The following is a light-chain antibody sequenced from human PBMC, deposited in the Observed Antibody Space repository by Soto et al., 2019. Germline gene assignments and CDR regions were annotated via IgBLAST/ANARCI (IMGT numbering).Light chain of an antibody. V-gene: IGLV2-14*01. Sequence: QSALTQPASVSGSPGQSITISCTGTSRDVGGYNYVSWYQQHSGKAPKLMIYDVRNRPSGVSNRFSGSKSGNTASLTISGLQAEDEADYYCSSYTSSSTLVVFGGGTKLTVL. CDR3: SSYTSSSTLVV. CDR2: DVR. CDR1: SRDVGGYNY. J-gene: IGLJ2*01.